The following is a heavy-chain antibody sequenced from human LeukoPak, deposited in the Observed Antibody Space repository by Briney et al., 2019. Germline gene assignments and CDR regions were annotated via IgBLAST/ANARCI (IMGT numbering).Heavy chain of an antibody. J-gene: IGHJ4*02. CDR1: GFTFDDYA. V-gene: IGHV3-9*01. D-gene: IGHD2-21*02. CDR3: AKAGRGYCGGDCYRYYFDY. Sequence: PGRSLRLSCAASGFTFDDYAMHWVRQAPGKGLEWVSGISWNSGSIGYADSVKGRFTFSRDNAKNSLYLQMNSLRAEGTALYYCAKAGRGYCGGDCYRYYFDYWGQGTLVTVSS. CDR2: ISWNSGSI.